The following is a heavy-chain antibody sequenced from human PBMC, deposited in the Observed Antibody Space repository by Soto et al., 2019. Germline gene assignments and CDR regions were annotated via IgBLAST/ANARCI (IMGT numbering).Heavy chain of an antibody. Sequence: ASVKVSCKASGYTFTGYYMHWVRQAPGQGLEWMGWINPNSGGTNYAQKFQGWVTMTRDTSISTAYMELRRLRSHATAVSYCASAPHYHATSGYDYCGTGTLVSVSS. J-gene: IGHJ4*02. CDR1: GYTFTGYY. D-gene: IGHD3-22*01. V-gene: IGHV1-2*04. CDR2: INPNSGGT. CDR3: ASAPHYHATSGYDY.